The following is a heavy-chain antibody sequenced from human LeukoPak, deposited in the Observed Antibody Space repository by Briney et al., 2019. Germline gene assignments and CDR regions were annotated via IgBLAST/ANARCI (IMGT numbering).Heavy chain of an antibody. Sequence: GGSLRLSCAASGFTFSSYSMNWVRQAPGKGLEWVSSISSSSSYIYYADSVKGRFTISRDNAKNSLYLQMNSLRAEDTAVYYCARAASLGGDYGMDVWGRGTTVTVSS. CDR3: ARAASLGGDYGMDV. CDR1: GFTFSSYS. CDR2: ISSSSSYI. D-gene: IGHD2-21*01. V-gene: IGHV3-21*01. J-gene: IGHJ6*02.